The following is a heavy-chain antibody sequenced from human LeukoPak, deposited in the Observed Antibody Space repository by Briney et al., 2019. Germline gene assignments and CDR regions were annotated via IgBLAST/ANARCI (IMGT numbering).Heavy chain of an antibody. CDR3: ARQAAGVVY. Sequence: GGSLRLACAASGFTFSTFAMQWVRQAPGKGLEYVSGISRNGGSTYYADSVMGRFTISRDNSKNTQYLQMGSLRAEDMAVYYCARQAAGVVYWGQGTLVTVYS. J-gene: IGHJ4*02. V-gene: IGHV3-64*02. D-gene: IGHD6-13*01. CDR2: ISRNGGST. CDR1: GFTFSTFA.